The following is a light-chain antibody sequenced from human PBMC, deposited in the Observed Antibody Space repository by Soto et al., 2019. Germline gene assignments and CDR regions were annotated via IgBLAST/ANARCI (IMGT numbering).Light chain of an antibody. CDR1: QSIAAS. CDR2: DVS. Sequence: DIQMTQSPSDLSASVGDTVTITCRASQSIAASLAWYQHKPGEAPKLLIYDVSSLETGVPSRFSGSGSGTEYTLTISSLQPEDFATYYCQQSSSIPKTFGQGTKVDIK. J-gene: IGKJ1*01. CDR3: QQSSSIPKT. V-gene: IGKV1-5*01.